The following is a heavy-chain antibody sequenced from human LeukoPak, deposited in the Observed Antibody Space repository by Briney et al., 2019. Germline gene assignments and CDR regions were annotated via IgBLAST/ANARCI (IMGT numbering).Heavy chain of an antibody. V-gene: IGHV5-51*01. CDR1: GYSFTSYW. CDR2: IYPGDSDT. D-gene: IGHD3-10*01. Sequence: GESLKISCKGSGYSFTSYWIGWVRQMPGKGLEWMGIIYPGDSDTRYSPSFQGQVTISADKSISTAYLQWSSLKASDTAMYYCARDGVVRGVLYGMDVWGQGTTVTVSS. CDR3: ARDGVVRGVLYGMDV. J-gene: IGHJ6*02.